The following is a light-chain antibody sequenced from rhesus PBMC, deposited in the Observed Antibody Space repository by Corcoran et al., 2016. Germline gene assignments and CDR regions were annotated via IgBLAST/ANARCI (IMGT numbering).Light chain of an antibody. CDR3: LQGYSTPWT. CDR2: AAS. J-gene: IGKJ1*01. CDR1: QGISDD. V-gene: IGKV1-36*02. Sequence: DIQMTQSPSSLSASVGDRVTITCRASQGISDDLSWYQQKPGKAPKRLIYAASSLESGVPSRFSGSGSGTDFTLPISSLQPEDFAAYYCLQGYSTPWTFGQGTKVEIK.